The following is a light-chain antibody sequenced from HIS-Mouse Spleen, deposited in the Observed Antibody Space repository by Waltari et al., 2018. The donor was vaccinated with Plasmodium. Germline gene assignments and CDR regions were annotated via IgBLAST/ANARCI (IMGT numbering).Light chain of an antibody. J-gene: IGLJ2*01. Sequence: SYELTQPPSVSVSPGQTASISCSGNKLGDKYACWYQQKPGQSPVLVIYQDSKRPSGIPERFSGSNSENTATLTISGTQAMDEAVYYCQGWDSSAVVFGGGTKLTV. CDR3: QGWDSSAVV. CDR2: QDS. V-gene: IGLV3-1*01. CDR1: KLGDKY.